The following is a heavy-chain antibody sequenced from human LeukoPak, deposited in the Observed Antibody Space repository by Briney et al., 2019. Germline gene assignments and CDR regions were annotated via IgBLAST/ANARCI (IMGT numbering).Heavy chain of an antibody. J-gene: IGHJ4*02. CDR1: GFTFSSYS. V-gene: IGHV3-48*02. CDR2: ISSSSSTI. D-gene: IGHD2-15*01. CDR3: ARVEEKAEVIVVVVAAIDY. Sequence: GGSLRLSCAASGFTFSSYSMNWVRQAPGKGLEWVSYISSSSSTIYYADSVKGRFTISRDNAKNSLYLQTNSLRDEDTAVYYCARVEEKAEVIVVVVAAIDYWGQGTLVTVSS.